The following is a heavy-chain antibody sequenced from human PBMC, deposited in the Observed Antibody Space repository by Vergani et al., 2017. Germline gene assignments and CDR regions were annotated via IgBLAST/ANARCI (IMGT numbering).Heavy chain of an antibody. CDR2: IYYSGST. J-gene: IGHJ4*02. CDR1: GGSVSSGSYY. CDR3: ARRYCSSTSCFSYFDY. Sequence: QVQLQESGPGLVKPSETLSLTRTVSGGSVSSGSYYWSWIRQPPGKGLEWIGYIYYSGSTNYNPSLKSRVTISVDTSKNQFSLKLSSVTAADTAVYYCARRYCSSTSCFSYFDYWGQGTLVTVSS. V-gene: IGHV4-61*01. D-gene: IGHD2-2*01.